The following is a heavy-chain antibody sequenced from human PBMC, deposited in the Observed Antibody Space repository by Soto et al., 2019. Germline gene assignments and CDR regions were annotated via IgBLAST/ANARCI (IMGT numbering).Heavy chain of an antibody. CDR2: IYWDGEK. CDR1: GFSLSTTGMG. Sequence: QITLKESGPTLVKPTQTLTLTCTFSGFSLSTTGMGVGWIRQPPGKALEWLALIYWDGEKRYSPSLKSRLTISTDTSKTQVVLTMTNMDPVDTATDCCAHRPWYAFEPWGQGILVTVSS. J-gene: IGHJ5*02. CDR3: AHRPWYAFEP. D-gene: IGHD6-13*01. V-gene: IGHV2-5*02.